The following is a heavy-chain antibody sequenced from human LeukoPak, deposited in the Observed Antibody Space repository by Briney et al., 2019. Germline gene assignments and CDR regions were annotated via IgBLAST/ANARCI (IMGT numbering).Heavy chain of an antibody. CDR1: GFTFSSYS. Sequence: GGSLRLSCAASGFTFSSYSMNWVRXAPGKGLEXVASITSSNSYIYYADSVKGRFTISRDNAENSLYLQMNSLRAEDTAVYYCARGGFYGDYYFDYWGQGTLVTVSS. D-gene: IGHD4-17*01. CDR3: ARGGFYGDYYFDY. V-gene: IGHV3-21*01. CDR2: ITSSNSYI. J-gene: IGHJ4*02.